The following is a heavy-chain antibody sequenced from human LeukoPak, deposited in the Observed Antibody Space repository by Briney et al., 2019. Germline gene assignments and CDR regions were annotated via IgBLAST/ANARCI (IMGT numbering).Heavy chain of an antibody. J-gene: IGHJ4*02. D-gene: IGHD3-10*01. CDR3: AREGYYGSGRLTDY. Sequence: SETLSLTCTVSGGSISGYYWSWIRQPPGKGLEWIGEINHSGSTNYNPSLKSRVTISVDTSKNQFSLKLSSVTAADTAVYYCAREGYYGSGRLTDYWGQGTLVTVSS. CDR1: GGSISGYY. V-gene: IGHV4-34*01. CDR2: INHSGST.